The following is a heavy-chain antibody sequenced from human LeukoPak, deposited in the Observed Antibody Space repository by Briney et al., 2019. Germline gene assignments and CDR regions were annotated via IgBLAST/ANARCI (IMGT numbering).Heavy chain of an antibody. CDR3: ARPVLRYFPSRPEYVY. D-gene: IGHD3-9*01. J-gene: IGHJ4*02. Sequence: SETLSLTCAVYGGSFSGYYWSWIRQPPGKGLEWIGEINHSGSTNYNPSLKSRVTISVDTSKNQFSLKLSSVTAADTAVYYCARPVLRYFPSRPEYVYWGQGTLVTVSP. CDR2: INHSGST. CDR1: GGSFSGYY. V-gene: IGHV4-34*01.